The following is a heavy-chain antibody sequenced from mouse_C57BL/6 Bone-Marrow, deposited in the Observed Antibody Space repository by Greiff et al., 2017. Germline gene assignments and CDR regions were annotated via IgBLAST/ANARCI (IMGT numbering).Heavy chain of an antibody. V-gene: IGHV1-59*01. CDR3: ARFDGLMDY. J-gene: IGHJ4*01. Sequence: VQLQQPGAELVRPGTSVKLSCKASGYTFTSYWMHWVKQRPGQGLEWIGVIDPSDSYTNYNQKFKGKATLTVDTSSSTAYMQLSSLTSEDSAVYYCARFDGLMDYWGQGTSVTDSS. D-gene: IGHD2-3*01. CDR2: IDPSDSYT. CDR1: GYTFTSYW.